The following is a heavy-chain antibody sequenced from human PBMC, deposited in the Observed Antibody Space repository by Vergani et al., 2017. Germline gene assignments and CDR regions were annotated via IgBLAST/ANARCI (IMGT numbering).Heavy chain of an antibody. Sequence: LEESGGGSVKPGGSLRLSCAASGYKFSDHYMSWIRQAPGKGLEWVSHISPGASTVSYTDSVTGRFTVSRDNDNNSLTLDMTTLRVEDTAVYYCAKNPXISTTRHYYSIDVWCQGTTVTVSS. J-gene: IGHJ6*02. D-gene: IGHD1-1*01. V-gene: IGHV3-11*04. CDR1: GYKFSDHY. CDR3: AKNPXISTTRHYYSIDV. CDR2: ISPGASTV.